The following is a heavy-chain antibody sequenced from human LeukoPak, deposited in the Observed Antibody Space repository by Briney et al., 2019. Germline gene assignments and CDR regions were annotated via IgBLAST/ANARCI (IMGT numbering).Heavy chain of an antibody. V-gene: IGHV3-7*01. CDR3: ARDAEGGYHWSGGYFDY. CDR1: GFTFSSYW. J-gene: IGHJ4*02. CDR2: INQDGSEK. D-gene: IGHD3-3*01. Sequence: GGSLRLSCAASGFTFSSYWMSWVRQAPGKGLEWVANINQDGSEKYYVDSVKGRFTISRDNAKNSLYLQMNSLRAEDTAVYYCARDAEGGYHWSGGYFDYWGQGTLVTVSS.